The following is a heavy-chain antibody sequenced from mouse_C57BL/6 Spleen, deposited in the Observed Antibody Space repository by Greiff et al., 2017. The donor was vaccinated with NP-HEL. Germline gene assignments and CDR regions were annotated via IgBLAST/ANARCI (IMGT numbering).Heavy chain of an antibody. CDR3: ARYGYDDASD. CDR1: GYTFTSYW. CDR2: IDPSDSYT. J-gene: IGHJ3*01. D-gene: IGHD2-2*01. V-gene: IGHV1-69*01. Sequence: QVQLQQPGAELVMPGASVKLSCKASGYTFTSYWMHWVKQRPGQGLEWIGEIDPSDSYTNYNQKFKGKSTLTVDKSSSTAYMQLSSLTSEDSAVYYCARYGYDDASDWGQGTLVTVSA.